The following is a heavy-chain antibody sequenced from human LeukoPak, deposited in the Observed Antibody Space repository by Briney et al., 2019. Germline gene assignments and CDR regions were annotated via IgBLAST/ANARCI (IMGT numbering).Heavy chain of an antibody. V-gene: IGHV3-7*01. Sequence: GGSLRLSCAAPGFTFSDYYMSWIRQAPGKGLEWVAHIKEDATESRSADSVKGRFTISRDNTKNSLFLQLNSLRAEDTAVYYCVRDRGWYHFDLWGQGTLVTVSS. CDR1: GFTFSDYY. CDR3: VRDRGWYHFDL. D-gene: IGHD3-10*01. CDR2: IKEDATES. J-gene: IGHJ4*02.